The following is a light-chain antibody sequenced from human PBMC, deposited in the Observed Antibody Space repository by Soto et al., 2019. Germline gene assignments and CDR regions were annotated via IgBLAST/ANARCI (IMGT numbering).Light chain of an antibody. CDR1: QSISSY. V-gene: IGKV1-39*01. CDR3: QQYDNWPWT. CDR2: AAS. J-gene: IGKJ1*01. Sequence: DIQMTQSPSSLSASIGDRVTITCRASQSISSYLNWYQQKPGKAPQLLIYAASTLQSGVPSRFSGSGSGTDFTLTISSLQSEDFAVYYCQQYDNWPWTFGQGTKVDIK.